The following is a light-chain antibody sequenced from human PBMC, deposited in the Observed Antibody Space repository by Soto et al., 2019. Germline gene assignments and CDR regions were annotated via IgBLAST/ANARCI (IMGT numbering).Light chain of an antibody. V-gene: IGKV3-20*01. J-gene: IGKJ1*01. CDR2: GAS. Sequence: EIVLTQSPVTLSLSPGERATLSCMASQSVSSSYLAWYQQKPGQAPRLLIYGASSRATGIPDRFSGSGSGTDFTLTISRLEPEDFAVYYCQQYGSSPSTFGQGTKVDI. CDR3: QQYGSSPST. CDR1: QSVSSSY.